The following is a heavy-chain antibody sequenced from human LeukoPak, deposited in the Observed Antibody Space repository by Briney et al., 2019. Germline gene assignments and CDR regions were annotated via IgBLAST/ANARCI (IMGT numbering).Heavy chain of an antibody. V-gene: IGHV1-46*01. CDR2: INPSGGST. CDR1: GYTFTSYY. Sequence: ASVKVSCKASGYTFTSYYMHWVRQAPGQGLEWMGIINPSGGSTSYAQKFQGRVTMTTDTSTSTAYMELRSLRSDDTAVYYCARDLHESVVPGGYWGQGTLVTVSS. J-gene: IGHJ4*02. CDR3: ARDLHESVVPGGY. D-gene: IGHD4-23*01.